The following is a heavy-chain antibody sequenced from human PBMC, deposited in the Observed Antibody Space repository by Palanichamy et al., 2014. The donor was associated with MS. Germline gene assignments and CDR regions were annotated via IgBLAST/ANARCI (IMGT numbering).Heavy chain of an antibody. CDR1: GFTFSNYW. Sequence: EVQLVESGEGLVQPGGSLRLSCVVSGFTFSNYWMQWVRQAPGKGLEWVSEITSDGSTTTYADSVKGRFTISRDNAKNTLFLQMNSLRVEDTAVYYCVRNWYGVDYWGQGTLVTVSS. D-gene: IGHD3-10*01. CDR2: ITSDGSTT. J-gene: IGHJ4*02. CDR3: VRNWYGVDY. V-gene: IGHV3-74*01.